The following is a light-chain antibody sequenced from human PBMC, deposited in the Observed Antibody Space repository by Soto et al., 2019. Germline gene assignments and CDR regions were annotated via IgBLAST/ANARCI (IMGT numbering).Light chain of an antibody. J-gene: IGKJ1*01. V-gene: IGKV3-20*01. CDR1: QSVTSNY. CDR2: GAS. CDR3: QQYGSSRT. Sequence: EIVLTQSPGTLSLSPGERATLSCRASQSVTSNYLAWYQQKPGQAPRLLIYGASSRATGIPDRFSGSGSGTDCTLTINRLEPEDFAVYYRQQYGSSRTFGQGTKVDIK.